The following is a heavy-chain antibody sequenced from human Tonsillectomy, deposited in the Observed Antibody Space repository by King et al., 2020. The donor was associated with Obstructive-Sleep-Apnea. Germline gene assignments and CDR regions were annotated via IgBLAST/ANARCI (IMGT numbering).Heavy chain of an antibody. CDR2: ISGSADST. J-gene: IGHJ4*02. CDR3: ASLGTGSDY. D-gene: IGHD3/OR15-3a*01. CDR1: GFAFSSYA. V-gene: IGHV3-23*04. Sequence: VQLVESGGGLVQPGGSLRLSCSASGFAFSSYAMSWVRQAPGKGLEWVSTISGSADSTYYAGSVKGRFTISRDNSKNTLYLQMNSLRAEETAVYYCASLGTGSDYWGQGTLVTVSS.